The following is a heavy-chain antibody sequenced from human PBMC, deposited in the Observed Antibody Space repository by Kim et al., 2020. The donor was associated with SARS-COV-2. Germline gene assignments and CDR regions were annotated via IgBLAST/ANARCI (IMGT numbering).Heavy chain of an antibody. V-gene: IGHV3-48*03. CDR2: ISSSGSTI. CDR1: GFTFSSYE. CDR3: ARARGPYYDILTGYNY. D-gene: IGHD3-9*01. Sequence: LSLTCAASGFTFSSYEMNWVRQAPGKGLEWVSYISSSGSTIYYADSVKGRFTISRDNAKNSLYLQMNSLRAEDTAVYYCARARGPYYDILTGYNYWGQGTLVTVSS. J-gene: IGHJ4*02.